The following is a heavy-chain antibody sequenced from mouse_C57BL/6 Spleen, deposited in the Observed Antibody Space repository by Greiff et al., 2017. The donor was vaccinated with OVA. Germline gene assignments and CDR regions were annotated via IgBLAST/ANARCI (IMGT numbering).Heavy chain of an antibody. V-gene: IGHV1-26*01. J-gene: IGHJ4*01. CDR1: GYTFTDYY. Sequence: EVQLQQSGPELVKPGASVKISCKASGYTFTDYYMNWVKQSHGKSLEWIGDINPNNGGTSYNQKFKGKVTLTVDKSSSTAYMELRSLTSEDSAVYYCARGVDYGYDQGAMDYWGQGTSVTVSS. D-gene: IGHD2-2*01. CDR2: INPNNGGT. CDR3: ARGVDYGYDQGAMDY.